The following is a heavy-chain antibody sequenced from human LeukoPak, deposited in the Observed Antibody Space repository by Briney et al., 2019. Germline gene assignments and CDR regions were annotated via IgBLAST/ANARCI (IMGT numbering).Heavy chain of an antibody. J-gene: IGHJ4*02. CDR3: AKDSYDYVWGSYRYTLDRVRDY. Sequence: GGSLRLSCAAPGFTFSSYAMSWVRQAPGKGLEWVSAISGSGGSTYYADSVRGRFTISRDNSKNTLYLQMNSLRAEDTAVYYCAKDSYDYVWGSYRYTLDRVRDYRGQGTLVTVSS. CDR1: GFTFSSYA. CDR2: ISGSGGST. V-gene: IGHV3-23*01. D-gene: IGHD3-16*02.